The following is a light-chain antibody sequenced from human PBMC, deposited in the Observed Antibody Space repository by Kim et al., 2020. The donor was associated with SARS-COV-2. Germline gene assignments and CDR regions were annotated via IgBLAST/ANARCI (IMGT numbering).Light chain of an antibody. CDR2: GKN. CDR3: NSRDSSGNHVV. V-gene: IGLV3-19*01. CDR1: SLRSYY. J-gene: IGLJ2*01. Sequence: SSELTQAPAVSVALGQTVRITCQGDSLRSYYASWYQQKPGQAPVLVIYGKNNRPSGIPDRVSGSSSGNTASLTITGAQAEDEADYYCNSRDSSGNHVVFGGGTQLTVL.